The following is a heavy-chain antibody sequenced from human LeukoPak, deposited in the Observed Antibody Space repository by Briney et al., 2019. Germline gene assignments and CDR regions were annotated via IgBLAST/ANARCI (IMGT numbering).Heavy chain of an antibody. CDR2: MNPNSGDT. Sequence: GASVKVSCKASGYTFTSYDINWVRQATGQGLEWMGWMNPNSGDTGYAEKFQGRVAMTGNTSIRTAYMELSSLRSEDTAVYYCAILGWFDPWGQGTLVTVSS. V-gene: IGHV1-8*01. J-gene: IGHJ5*02. CDR3: AILGWFDP. CDR1: GYTFTSYD.